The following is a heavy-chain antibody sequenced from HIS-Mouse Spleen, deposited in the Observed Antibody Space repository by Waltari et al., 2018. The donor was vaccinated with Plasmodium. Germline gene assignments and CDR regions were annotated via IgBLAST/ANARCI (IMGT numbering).Heavy chain of an antibody. CDR3: TRDRTGTDAFDI. CDR2: IRSKAYGGKT. J-gene: IGHJ3*02. Sequence: EVQLVESGGGLVQPGRSLRLSCTASVFTFGYYAVSWFRLAPGQGLEGVGFIRSKAYGGKTEYAASVKGRFTISRDDSKSIAYLQMNSLKTEDTAVYYCTRDRTGTDAFDIWGQGTMVTVSS. CDR1: VFTFGYYA. V-gene: IGHV3-49*03. D-gene: IGHD1-1*01.